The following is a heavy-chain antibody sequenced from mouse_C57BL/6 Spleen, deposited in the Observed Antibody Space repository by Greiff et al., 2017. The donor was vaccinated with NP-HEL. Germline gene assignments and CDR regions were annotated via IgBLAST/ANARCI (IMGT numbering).Heavy chain of an antibody. CDR1: GFTFSDYY. CDR2: ISNGGGST. D-gene: IGHD2-3*01. Sequence: EVMLVESGGGLVQPGGSLKLSCAASGFTFSDYYMYWVRQTPEKRLEWVAYISNGGGSTYYPDTVKGRFTISRDNAKNTLYLQMSRLKSEDTAMYYCARHRGLLPFDYWGQGTTLTVSS. CDR3: ARHRGLLPFDY. V-gene: IGHV5-12*01. J-gene: IGHJ2*01.